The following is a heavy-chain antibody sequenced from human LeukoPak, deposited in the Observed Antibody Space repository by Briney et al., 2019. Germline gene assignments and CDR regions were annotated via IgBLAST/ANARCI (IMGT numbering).Heavy chain of an antibody. V-gene: IGHV4-34*01. CDR2: INHSGST. CDR3: ARGPCSSTSCYLTY. J-gene: IGHJ4*02. Sequence: SETLSLTCAVFGGSFSDYYWSWVRQSPGKGLEWIGEINHSGSTNYNWSLKSRVTISVDTSKNQFFLKVTSVTAADTAMYYCARGPCSSTSCYLTYWGQGTLVTVSS. CDR1: GGSFSDYY. D-gene: IGHD2-2*01.